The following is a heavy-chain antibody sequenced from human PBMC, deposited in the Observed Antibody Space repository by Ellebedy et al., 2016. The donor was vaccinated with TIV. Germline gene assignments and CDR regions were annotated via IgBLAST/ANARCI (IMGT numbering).Heavy chain of an antibody. V-gene: IGHV1-8*01. CDR3: ARGGGVWYCGGDCYSGDYYYYYMDV. J-gene: IGHJ6*03. CDR1: GYTFTSYD. Sequence: ASVKVSXXASGYTFTSYDINWVRQATGQGLEWMGWMNPNSGNTGYAQKFQGRVTMTRNTSISTAYMELSSLRSEDTAVYYCARGGGVWYCGGDCYSGDYYYYYMDVWGKGTTVTVSS. CDR2: MNPNSGNT. D-gene: IGHD2-21*01.